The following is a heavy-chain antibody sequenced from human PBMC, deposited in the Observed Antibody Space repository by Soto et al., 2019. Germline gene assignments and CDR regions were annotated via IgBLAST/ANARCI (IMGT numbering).Heavy chain of an antibody. CDR3: ARHQANWNDVAYYYYYGMDV. CDR1: GYSFTSYW. CDR2: IYPGDSDT. D-gene: IGHD1-1*01. V-gene: IGHV5-51*01. Sequence: GESLKISCKGSGYSFTSYWIGWVRQMPGKGLEWMGIIYPGDSDTRYSPSFQGQVTISADKSISTAYLQWSSLKASDTAMYYCARHQANWNDVAYYYYYGMDVWGQGTTVTVSS. J-gene: IGHJ6*02.